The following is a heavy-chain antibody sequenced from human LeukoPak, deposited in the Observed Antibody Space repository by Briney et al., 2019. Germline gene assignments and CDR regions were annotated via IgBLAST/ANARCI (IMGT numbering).Heavy chain of an antibody. CDR1: GGSISSYY. Sequence: PSETLSLTCTVSGGSISSYYWSWIRQPPGKGLEWIGYIYYSGSTNYNPSLKSRVTISVDTSKNQFSLKLSSVTAADTAVYYCARVPYEYCSGGSCYNYYYYGMDVWGQGTTVTVSS. CDR3: ARVPYEYCSGGSCYNYYYYGMDV. CDR2: IYYSGST. V-gene: IGHV4-59*01. J-gene: IGHJ6*02. D-gene: IGHD2-15*01.